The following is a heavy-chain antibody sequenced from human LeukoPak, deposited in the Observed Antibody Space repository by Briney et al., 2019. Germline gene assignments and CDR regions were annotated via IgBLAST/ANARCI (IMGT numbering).Heavy chain of an antibody. CDR3: AKNVGDGYNYYYGMDV. V-gene: IGHV3-30*18. CDR2: ISYDGSNK. Sequence: GGSLRLSCAASGFTFSSYGMHWVRQAPGKGLEWVAVISYDGSNKYYADSVKGRFTISRDNSKNTLYLQMNSLRAEDTAVYYCAKNVGDGYNYYYGMDVWGQGTTVTVSS. D-gene: IGHD5-24*01. CDR1: GFTFSSYG. J-gene: IGHJ6*02.